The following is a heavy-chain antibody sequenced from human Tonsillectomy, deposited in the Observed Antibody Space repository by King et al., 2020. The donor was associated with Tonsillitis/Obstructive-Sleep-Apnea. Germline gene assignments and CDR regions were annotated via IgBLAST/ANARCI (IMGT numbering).Heavy chain of an antibody. CDR1: GFTFSNSW. D-gene: IGHD3-10*01. Sequence: VQLVESGGDLVKPGGSLRLSCAASGFTFSNSWMSWVRQAPGKGLEWVGRINSKADSGTTDYAAPVKDRFTTSIDDSKNTLHLQMNSLNTEETAVYYCTTLKVRRVIDYWGQGALVTVSS. CDR3: TTLKVRRVIDY. J-gene: IGHJ4*02. V-gene: IGHV3-15*01. CDR2: INSKADSGTT.